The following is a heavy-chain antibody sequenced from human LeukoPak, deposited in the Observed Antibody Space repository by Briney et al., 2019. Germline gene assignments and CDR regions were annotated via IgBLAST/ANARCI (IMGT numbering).Heavy chain of an antibody. CDR3: ARDSHYDFWSGYYEDY. J-gene: IGHJ4*02. D-gene: IGHD3-3*01. V-gene: IGHV1-46*03. CDR1: GYTFTSYY. Sequence: ASVKVSCKASGYTFTSYYMRWVRQAPGQGLEWMGIINPSGGSTSYAQKFQGRVTMTRDTSTSTVYMELSSLRSEDTAVYYCARDSHYDFWSGYYEDYWGQGTLVTVSS. CDR2: INPSGGST.